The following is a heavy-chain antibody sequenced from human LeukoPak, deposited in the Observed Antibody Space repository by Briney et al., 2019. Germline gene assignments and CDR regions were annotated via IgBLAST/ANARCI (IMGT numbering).Heavy chain of an antibody. Sequence: GGSLRLSCAASGFTVSSNYMSWVRQAPGKGLEWVSVIYSGGSTYYADSVKGRFTISRDNSKNTLYLQMNSLRAEDTAVYYCARGLSGYGSGQFDYWGQGTLVTVSS. D-gene: IGHD3-10*01. CDR3: ARGLSGYGSGQFDY. V-gene: IGHV3-53*01. J-gene: IGHJ4*02. CDR1: GFTVSSNY. CDR2: IYSGGST.